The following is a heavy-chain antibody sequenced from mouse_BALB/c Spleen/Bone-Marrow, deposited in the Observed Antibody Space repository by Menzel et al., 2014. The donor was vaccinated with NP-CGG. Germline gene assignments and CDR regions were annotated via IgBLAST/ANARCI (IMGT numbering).Heavy chain of an antibody. CDR3: AFITAIAY. J-gene: IGHJ3*01. D-gene: IGHD1-1*01. CDR2: VGGGDSYT. CDR1: GFTFSSYG. Sequence: EVQLVESGGDLVEPGVSLKLSCAASGFTFSSYGMSWVRQTPDKRLEWVATVGGGDSYTYYPDFVKGRFTISRDIAKNTLYLHMSSLKSVDTAMYYCAFITAIAYWGQGTLVTVSA. V-gene: IGHV5-6*01.